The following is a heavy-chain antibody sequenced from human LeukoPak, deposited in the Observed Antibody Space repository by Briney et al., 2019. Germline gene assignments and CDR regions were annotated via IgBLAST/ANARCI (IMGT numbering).Heavy chain of an antibody. CDR2: IYTSGST. J-gene: IGHJ6*03. Sequence: SETLSLTCTVSGGSIISYYWRWIRQPAGKGLEWIGRIYTSGSTNYNPSLKSRVTMSVDTSKNQFSLKLSSVTAADTAVYYCARGGDCSSGSCLPPFFYYYYMDVWGKGTTVTVSS. CDR3: ARGGDCSSGSCLPPFFYYYYMDV. CDR1: GGSIISYY. D-gene: IGHD2-15*01. V-gene: IGHV4-4*07.